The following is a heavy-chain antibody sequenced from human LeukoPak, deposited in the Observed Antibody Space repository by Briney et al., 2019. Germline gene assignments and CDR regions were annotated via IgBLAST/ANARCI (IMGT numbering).Heavy chain of an antibody. D-gene: IGHD6-13*01. J-gene: IGHJ4*02. V-gene: IGHV3-23*01. CDR2: ISGSGGST. CDR3: ARPSTSGIAAAGLKY. CDR1: GFTFSSYA. Sequence: EGSLRLSCAASGFTFSSYAMSWVRQAPGKGLEWVSGISGSGGSTYYADSVKGRFTISRDNSKNTLYLQMNSLRAEDTAVYYCARPSTSGIAAAGLKYWGQGTLVTVSS.